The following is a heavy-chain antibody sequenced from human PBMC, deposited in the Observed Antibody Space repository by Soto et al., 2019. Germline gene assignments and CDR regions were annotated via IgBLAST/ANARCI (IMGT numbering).Heavy chain of an antibody. CDR1: GFTFSSYA. Sequence: PGGSLRLSCAASGFTFSSYAMHWVRQAPGKGLEWVAVISYDGSNKYYADSVKGRFTISRDNSKNTLYLQMNSLRAEDTAVYYCARDSANINRIAVAGTKDYWGQGTLVTVPS. V-gene: IGHV3-30-3*01. J-gene: IGHJ4*02. CDR3: ARDSANINRIAVAGTKDY. CDR2: ISYDGSNK. D-gene: IGHD6-19*01.